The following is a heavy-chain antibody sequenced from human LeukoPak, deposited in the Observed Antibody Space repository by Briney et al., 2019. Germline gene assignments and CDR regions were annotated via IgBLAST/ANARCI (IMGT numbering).Heavy chain of an antibody. CDR3: ARDRPYYYDSSGYYYRSDYYYYYMDV. J-gene: IGHJ6*03. D-gene: IGHD3-22*01. Sequence: GASVKVSCKASGYTFTSYGISWVRQAPGQGLEWMGRIIPIFGTANYAQKFQGRVTITTDESTSTAYMELSSLRSEDTAVYYCARDRPYYYDSSGYYYRSDYYYYYMDVWGKGTTVTVSS. CDR2: IIPIFGTA. V-gene: IGHV1-69*05. CDR1: GYTFTSYG.